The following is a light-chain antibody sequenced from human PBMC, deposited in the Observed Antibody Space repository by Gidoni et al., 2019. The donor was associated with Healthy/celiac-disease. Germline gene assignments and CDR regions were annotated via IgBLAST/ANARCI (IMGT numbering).Light chain of an antibody. CDR2: DAS. V-gene: IGKV1-5*01. J-gene: IGKJ1*01. CDR3: QQYNSYSPT. Sequence: DIQMTQSPSPLPASVGYRVTITCRASQSISSWLAWYQQKPGKAPKLLIYDASSLESGVPSRFSGSGSGTEFTLTISSLQPDDFATYYCQQYNSYSPTFGQGTKVEIK. CDR1: QSISSW.